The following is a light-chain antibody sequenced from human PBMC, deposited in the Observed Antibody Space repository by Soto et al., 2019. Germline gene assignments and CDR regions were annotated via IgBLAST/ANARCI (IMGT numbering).Light chain of an antibody. CDR3: QQYNNWWT. CDR1: QSVSSN. V-gene: IGKV3-15*01. J-gene: IGKJ1*01. CDR2: GAS. Sequence: EIVMTQSPVTLSVSPGERATLSCRAGQSVSSNLAWYQQKPGQAPRLLIYGASTRATGIPARFTGSGSGTEFTLTISSLQFDDSAVYYCQQYNNWWTFGPGTKV.